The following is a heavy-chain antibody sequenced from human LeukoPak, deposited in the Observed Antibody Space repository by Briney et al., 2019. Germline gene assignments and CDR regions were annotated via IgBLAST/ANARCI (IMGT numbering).Heavy chain of an antibody. J-gene: IGHJ4*02. CDR2: INWNGGST. CDR3: ARDAPYSSGWYGDGFDY. D-gene: IGHD6-19*01. CDR1: GFTFDDYA. Sequence: GGSLRLSCAASGFTFDDYAMSWVRQVPGKGLEWVSGINWNGGSTGYADSVKGRFTISRDNAKNSLYLQMNSLRAEDTALYYCARDAPYSSGWYGDGFDYWGQETLVTVSS. V-gene: IGHV3-20*04.